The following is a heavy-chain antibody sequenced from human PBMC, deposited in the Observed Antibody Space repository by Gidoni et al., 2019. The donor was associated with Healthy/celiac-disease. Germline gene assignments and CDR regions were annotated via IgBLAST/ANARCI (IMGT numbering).Heavy chain of an antibody. Sequence: QVQLVESGGGVVQPGRSLRLSCAASGFAFRSYCMPWVRQAPGKGLEWVAVIWYDGSNKYYADSVKGRFTISRDNSKNTLYLQMNSLRAEDTAVYYCARGLSTIFGVVTSWDWFDPWGQGTLVTVSS. CDR2: IWYDGSNK. V-gene: IGHV3-33*01. CDR1: GFAFRSYC. D-gene: IGHD3-3*01. J-gene: IGHJ5*02. CDR3: ARGLSTIFGVVTSWDWFDP.